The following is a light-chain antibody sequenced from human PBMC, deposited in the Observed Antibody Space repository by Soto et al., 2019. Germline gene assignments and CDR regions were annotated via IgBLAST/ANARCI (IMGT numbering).Light chain of an antibody. CDR1: QGIYNW. CDR3: QQANTFPLT. V-gene: IGKV1D-12*01. CDR2: AVS. Sequence: DIQMTQSPSSVSASVGDRVTITCRASQGIYNWLAWYQQKPGKAPKLLISAVSNLQSGVPSRFSGSGYGTDLTLTISSLQPEDFATYYCQQANTFPLTLGPGTKVDIK. J-gene: IGKJ3*01.